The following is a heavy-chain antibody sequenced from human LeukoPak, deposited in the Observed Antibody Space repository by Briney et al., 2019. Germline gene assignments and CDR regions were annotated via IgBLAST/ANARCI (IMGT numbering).Heavy chain of an antibody. CDR2: SNKDATTI. J-gene: IGHJ4*02. Sequence: GGSLRLSCAASGCTFNAYWMHWIRQAPGKGLGWVASSNKDATTIRYADSVKGRFTISRDNAENTLSLEMKGLRAEDTAMYYCARAASAYNSDYYFDHWGQGALVTVSS. V-gene: IGHV3-74*01. D-gene: IGHD1-1*01. CDR1: GCTFNAYW. CDR3: ARAASAYNSDYYFDH.